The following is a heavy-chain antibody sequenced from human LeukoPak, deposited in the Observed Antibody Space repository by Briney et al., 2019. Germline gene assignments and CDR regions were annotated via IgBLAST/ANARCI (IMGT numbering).Heavy chain of an antibody. CDR3: ARGRGGVRGVPRHFANWFDP. D-gene: IGHD3-10*01. CDR2: INHSGST. J-gene: IGHJ5*02. CDR1: GGSLSGYY. V-gene: IGHV4-34*01. Sequence: PSETLSLTCAVYGGSLSGYYWSWIRQPPGKGLEWIGEINHSGSTNYNPSLKSRVTISVDTSKNQFPLKLSSVTAADTAVYYCARGRGGVRGVPRHFANWFDPWGQGTLVTVSS.